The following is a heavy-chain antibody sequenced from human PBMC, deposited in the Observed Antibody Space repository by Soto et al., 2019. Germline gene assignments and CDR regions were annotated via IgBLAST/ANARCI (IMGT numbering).Heavy chain of an antibody. J-gene: IGHJ3*02. D-gene: IGHD2-2*01. CDR2: IYWDDDK. V-gene: IGHV2-5*02. CDR3: AHRRPHYAPDAFDI. CDR1: GFSLSTSGVG. Sequence: QITLKESGPTLVKPTQTLTLTCTFSGFSLSTSGVGVGWIRQPPGKALEWLALIYWDDDKRYSPSLKSRLTITKDASKNQVVLTMTNMDRVDTATYDCAHRRPHYAPDAFDIWGQGTMVTVSS.